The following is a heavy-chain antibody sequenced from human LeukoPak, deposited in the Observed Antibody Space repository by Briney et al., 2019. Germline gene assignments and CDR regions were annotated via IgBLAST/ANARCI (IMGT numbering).Heavy chain of an antibody. J-gene: IGHJ4*02. CDR3: VRSGSKVVGSWEDF. CDR2: ISAYKGNT. V-gene: IGHV1-18*01. CDR1: GYTFTSYC. Sequence: SVTVSCKASGYTFTSYCISWVGQATGQGLECMGWISAYKGNTHYAQKLQGRVTMHTDTSTSTAYMELRSLRYDDTAVYYCVRSGSKVVGSWEDFWGQGNLVTVSS. D-gene: IGHD4-23*01.